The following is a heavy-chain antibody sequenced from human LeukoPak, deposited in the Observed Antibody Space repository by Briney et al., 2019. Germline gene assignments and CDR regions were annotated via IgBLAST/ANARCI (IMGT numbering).Heavy chain of an antibody. Sequence: SETLSLTCNVSGDSISSSSYYWSWIRVPPGKGLEWIGSIYYAGSTYYNPSLKSRVTLSVDTSTNHFSLNIKSVTVADTAMYYCARGGGYYYYYMDVWGKGTTVTISS. V-gene: IGHV4-39*02. CDR2: IYYAGST. CDR1: GDSISSSSYY. CDR3: ARGGGYYYYYMDV. D-gene: IGHD5-12*01. J-gene: IGHJ6*03.